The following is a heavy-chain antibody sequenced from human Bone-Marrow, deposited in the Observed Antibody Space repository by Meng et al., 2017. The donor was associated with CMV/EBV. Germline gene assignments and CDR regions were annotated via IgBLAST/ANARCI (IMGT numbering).Heavy chain of an antibody. V-gene: IGHV3-7*01. Sequence: GESLKISCAASGFTFSSYWMSWVRQAPGKGLEWVANIKQDGSEKYYVDSVKGRFTISRDNAKNSLYLQMNSLRAEDTAVYYCARLRFLEWLSLWGQGTLVTFYS. D-gene: IGHD3-3*01. CDR1: GFTFSSYW. CDR2: IKQDGSEK. CDR3: ARLRFLEWLSL. J-gene: IGHJ4*02.